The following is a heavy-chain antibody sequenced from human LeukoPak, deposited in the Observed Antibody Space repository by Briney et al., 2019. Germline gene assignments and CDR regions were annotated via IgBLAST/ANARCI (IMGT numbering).Heavy chain of an antibody. Sequence: SETLSLTCTVSGGSIISSAYSWGWIRQPPGKGMKYIANIYYSGSAYYNPSLKSRVTLSVDTSNNQFSLRLTSVTAADTAVYYCATLAGESWGQGTLVTVSS. J-gene: IGHJ5*02. CDR2: IYYSGSA. D-gene: IGHD1-26*01. V-gene: IGHV4-39*01. CDR1: GGSIISSAYS. CDR3: ATLAGES.